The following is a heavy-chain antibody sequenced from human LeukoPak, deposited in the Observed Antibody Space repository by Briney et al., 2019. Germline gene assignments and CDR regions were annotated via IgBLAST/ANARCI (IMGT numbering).Heavy chain of an antibody. Sequence: GGSLRLSCAASGFTVSSNYMGWVRQAPGKGLEWVSVIYSGGRTYYADSVKGRFTISRDNSKNMLFLQMNSLRAEDTAICYCARESSSAYYLSYWGQGTLVTVSS. J-gene: IGHJ4*02. CDR3: ARESSSAYYLSY. D-gene: IGHD3-22*01. CDR1: GFTVSSNY. V-gene: IGHV3-66*01. CDR2: IYSGGRT.